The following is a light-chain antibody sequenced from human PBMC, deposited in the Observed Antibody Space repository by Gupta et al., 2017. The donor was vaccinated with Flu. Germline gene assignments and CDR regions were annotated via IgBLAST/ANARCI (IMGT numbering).Light chain of an antibody. CDR3: QTWGTGTVV. CDR1: SGLSSYT. CDR2: VHSDGSH. V-gene: IGLV4-69*01. Sequence: QLLLTQSPSASASLGRSVRLTCTLSSGLSSYTIAWHQQQPEKRPRFLMKVHSDGSHTKGDEIPHRFSGSRPGAECYLFISGLQAEDEADYYCQTWGTGTVVFGGGTKLTVL. J-gene: IGLJ2*01.